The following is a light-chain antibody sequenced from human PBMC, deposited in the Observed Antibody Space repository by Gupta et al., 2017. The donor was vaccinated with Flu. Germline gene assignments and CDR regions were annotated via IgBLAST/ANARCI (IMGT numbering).Light chain of an antibody. CDR2: KAS. Sequence: GDRVTITYRASQSISSWLAWYQQKPGKAPKLLIYKASSLESGVPSRFSGSGSGTEFTLTISSLQPDDFATYYCQQYNSYPYTFGQGTKLEIK. CDR1: QSISSW. V-gene: IGKV1-5*03. CDR3: QQYNSYPYT. J-gene: IGKJ2*01.